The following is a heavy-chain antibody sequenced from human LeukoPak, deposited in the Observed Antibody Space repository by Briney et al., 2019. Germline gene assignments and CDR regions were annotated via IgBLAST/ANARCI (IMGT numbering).Heavy chain of an antibody. Sequence: GGSLRLSCAASGFTFSSYAMSWVRQAPGKGLEWVSAISGSGGSTYYADSVKGRFTISRDNFKNTLYLQMNSLRAEDTAVYYCAKDRTTTPTRGVNWFDPWGQGTLVTVSS. CDR3: AKDRTTTPTRGVNWFDP. V-gene: IGHV3-23*01. J-gene: IGHJ5*02. D-gene: IGHD4-11*01. CDR1: GFTFSSYA. CDR2: ISGSGGST.